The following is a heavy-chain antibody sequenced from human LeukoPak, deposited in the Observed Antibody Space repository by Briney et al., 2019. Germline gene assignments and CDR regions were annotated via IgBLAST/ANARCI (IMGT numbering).Heavy chain of an antibody. CDR1: GASISSSNYY. CDR2: VFYSGGT. D-gene: IGHD1-26*01. J-gene: IGHJ4*02. V-gene: IGHV4-39*01. CDR3: ATGSYYLFDY. Sequence: SETLSLTCTVSGASISSSNYYWGWIRQPPGKGLEWIGSVFYSGGTYDNPSLKSRVTISVDASKNQFSLKLSSVTAADTAVYYCATGSYYLFDYWGQGTLVTVSS.